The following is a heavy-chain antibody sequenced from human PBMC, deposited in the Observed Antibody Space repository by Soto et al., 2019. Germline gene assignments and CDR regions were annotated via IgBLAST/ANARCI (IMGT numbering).Heavy chain of an antibody. J-gene: IGHJ4*02. V-gene: IGHV3-21*01. CDR2: ISSTTNYI. CDR1: GFTFSRYS. Sequence: GASVKVSCAASGFTFSRYSMNWVRQAPGKGLEWVSSISSTTNYIYYADSMKGRFTVSRDNAKNSVYLDMNSLSAEDTAVYYCARESEDLTSNFDYWGQGTLVTVSS. CDR3: ARESEDLTSNFDY.